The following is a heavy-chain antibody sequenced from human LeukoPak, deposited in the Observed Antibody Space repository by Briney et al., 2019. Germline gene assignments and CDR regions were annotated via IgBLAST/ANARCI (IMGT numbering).Heavy chain of an antibody. D-gene: IGHD2/OR15-2a*01. Sequence: GGSLRLSCTASGFTFSNAWMSWVRQAPGKGLEWVGRIKTETDGGTADYAAPVQGRFIISRDDSKNTLYLHMNSLKTEDTGVYYCASDGFLPNWFDPWGQGTLVTVSS. CDR3: ASDGFLPNWFDP. V-gene: IGHV3-15*01. CDR2: IKTETDGGTA. CDR1: GFTFSNAW. J-gene: IGHJ5*02.